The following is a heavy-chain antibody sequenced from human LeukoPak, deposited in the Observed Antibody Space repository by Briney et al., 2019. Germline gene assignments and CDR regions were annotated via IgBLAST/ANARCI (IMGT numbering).Heavy chain of an antibody. CDR2: IIPIFGTA. J-gene: IGHJ4*02. CDR3: ARTEPEYCSSTSCYAGGSKPYRFDY. D-gene: IGHD2-2*01. V-gene: IGHV1-69*13. CDR1: GGTFISYA. Sequence: GASVKVSCKASGGTFISYAISWVRQAPGQGLEWMGGIIPIFGTANYAQKFQGRVTITADESTSTAYMELSSLRSEDTAVYYCARTEPEYCSSTSCYAGGSKPYRFDYWGQGTLVTVSS.